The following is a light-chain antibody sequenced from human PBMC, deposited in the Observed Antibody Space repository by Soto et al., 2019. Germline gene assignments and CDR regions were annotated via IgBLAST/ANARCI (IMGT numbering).Light chain of an antibody. CDR1: QSISDT. Sequence: EIVMKQSPATLSVSPGGRATLSCRASQSISDTLAWYQQKPGQAPRLLIYGASRRATGFPARFSGSGSGTDFTLTISSLQSEDFAVYYCQQYGSSPSWTFGQGTKVDIK. J-gene: IGKJ1*01. CDR2: GAS. V-gene: IGKV3-15*01. CDR3: QQYGSSPSWT.